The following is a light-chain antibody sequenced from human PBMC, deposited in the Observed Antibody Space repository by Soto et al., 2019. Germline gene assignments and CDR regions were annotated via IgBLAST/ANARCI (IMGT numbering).Light chain of an antibody. CDR3: VLYMGSGIGV. J-gene: IGLJ3*02. CDR2: NKN. V-gene: IGLV8-61*01. CDR1: TASVCTNSY. Sequence: QTVVTQEPSSSVPPGGTVTLPCGLSTASVCTNSYPSWYQQTPAQPPRTLIYNKNTRSSGVPDRFSGSILGNKAAVTITGAEADDESDYYCVLYMGSGIGVFGGGTKLTVL.